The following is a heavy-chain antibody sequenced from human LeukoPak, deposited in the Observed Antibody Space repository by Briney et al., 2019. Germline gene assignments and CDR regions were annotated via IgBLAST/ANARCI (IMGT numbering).Heavy chain of an antibody. Sequence: SETLSLTCAVSGYSISTLANWGWIRHSPGKGLEWIGSVYYGGSTYYNPSLKSRVTISVDTSKNQFYLNLTSVTAADTAVYYCAREGGLTGTTKRVDAFDIWGQGTMVTVSS. CDR1: GYSISTLAN. J-gene: IGHJ3*02. CDR3: AREGGLTGTTKRVDAFDI. D-gene: IGHD1-20*01. CDR2: VYYGGST. V-gene: IGHV4-38-2*02.